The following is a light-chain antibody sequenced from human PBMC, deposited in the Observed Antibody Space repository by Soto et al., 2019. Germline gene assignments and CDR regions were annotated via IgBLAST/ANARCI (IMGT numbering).Light chain of an antibody. CDR2: KAS. CDR1: QSISGW. J-gene: IGKJ1*01. Sequence: DIQMTQSPSTLSASVGDRVTVTCRASQSISGWLAWYQHKPGKAPKLLIYKASTLESGVPSRFSGSGSGTEFTLTISSLQSDDFATYYCQQYDSYPWTFGQGTKVDIK. CDR3: QQYDSYPWT. V-gene: IGKV1-5*03.